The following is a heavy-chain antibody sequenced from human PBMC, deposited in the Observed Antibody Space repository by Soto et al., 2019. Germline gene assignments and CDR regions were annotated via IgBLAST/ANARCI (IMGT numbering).Heavy chain of an antibody. CDR3: ARRYYDFWSGYNNHPVYNWFDP. CDR1: GGSISSSSYY. J-gene: IGHJ5*02. V-gene: IGHV4-39*01. D-gene: IGHD3-3*01. Sequence: ETLSLTCTVSGGSISSSSYYWGWVRQPPGKGLEWIGSIYYSGSTYYNPSLKSRVTISVDTSKNQFSLKLSSVTAADTAVYYCARRYYDFWSGYNNHPVYNWFDPWGQGTLVTVSS. CDR2: IYYSGST.